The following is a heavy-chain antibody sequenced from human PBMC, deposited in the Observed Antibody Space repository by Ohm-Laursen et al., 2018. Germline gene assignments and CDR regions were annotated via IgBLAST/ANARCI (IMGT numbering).Heavy chain of an antibody. V-gene: IGHV4-34*01. CDR2: INHSGCT. J-gene: IGHJ4*02. CDR1: GGSFSGYY. D-gene: IGHD3-22*01. Sequence: SETLSLTCAVYGGSFSGYYWRWIRQPPGKGLEWIGEINHSGCTNYNPSLKSRVTISVDTSKNQFSLKLSSVTAADTAVYYCARGGRHYYDSSGYQDYWGQGTLVTVSS. CDR3: ARGGRHYYDSSGYQDY.